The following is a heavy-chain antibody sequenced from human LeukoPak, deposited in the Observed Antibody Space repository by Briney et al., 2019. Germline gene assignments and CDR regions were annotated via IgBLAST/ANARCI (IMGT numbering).Heavy chain of an antibody. CDR2: IGISSGRT. V-gene: IGHV3-48*04. Sequence: GGSLRLSCAASGLTFSRYNMNWVRQAPGKGPEWISYIGISSGRTMYADSVKGRFTISRDTAKKSLYLQMNSLRVEDTAVYYCARDYRYAFDNWGQGTLVTVSS. J-gene: IGHJ4*02. D-gene: IGHD5-12*01. CDR3: ARDYRYAFDN. CDR1: GLTFSRYN.